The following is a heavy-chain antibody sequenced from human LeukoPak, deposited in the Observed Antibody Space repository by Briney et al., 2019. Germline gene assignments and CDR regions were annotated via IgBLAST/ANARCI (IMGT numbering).Heavy chain of an antibody. V-gene: IGHV3-30*03. CDR3: ARGGWLVQFFGDF. J-gene: IGHJ4*02. D-gene: IGHD6-19*01. Sequence: GGSLRLSCAASGFIFSSYGMHWVRQVPGKGLEWVAVISSDGSQKFYRDSVKGRFTISRDNSKNTLYLQMNSLRLEDTAVYYCARGGWLVQFFGDFWGQGTLVTVSS. CDR1: GFIFSSYG. CDR2: ISSDGSQK.